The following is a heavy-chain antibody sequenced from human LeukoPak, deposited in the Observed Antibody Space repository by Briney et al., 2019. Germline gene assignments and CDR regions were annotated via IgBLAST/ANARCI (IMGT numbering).Heavy chain of an antibody. CDR3: ARLYGNYDY. CDR1: GGSISSSSYY. V-gene: IGHV4-39*07. Sequence: PSETLSLTCTVSGGSISSSSYYWGWIRQPPGRGLEWVGHMYYRGNTFYNPSLKSRVTISVDTSKNQFSLKLGSVTAADTAVYYCARLYGNYDYWGQGTLVTVSS. J-gene: IGHJ4*02. D-gene: IGHD1-26*01. CDR2: MYYRGNT.